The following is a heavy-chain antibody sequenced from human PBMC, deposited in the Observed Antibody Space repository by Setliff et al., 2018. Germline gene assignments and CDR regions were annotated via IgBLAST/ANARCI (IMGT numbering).Heavy chain of an antibody. Sequence: GGSLRLSCAASGFTFSSYSMNWVRQAPGKGLEWVSSISSSSSYIYYADSVKGRFTISRDNAKNSLYLQMNSLSAEDTAVYYCAKDIVVVPAATFDFWSGSYYMDVWGKGTTVTVSS. V-gene: IGHV3-21*01. CDR1: GFTFSSYS. D-gene: IGHD2-2*01. J-gene: IGHJ6*03. CDR3: AKDIVVVPAATFDFWSGSYYMDV. CDR2: ISSSSSYI.